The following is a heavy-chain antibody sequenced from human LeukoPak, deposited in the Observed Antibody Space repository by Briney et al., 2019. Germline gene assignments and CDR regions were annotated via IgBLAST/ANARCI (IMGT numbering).Heavy chain of an antibody. D-gene: IGHD6-19*01. Sequence: ASVKVSCKASGYTFTSYYMHWVRQAPGQGLEWMGIINPSGGSTSYAQKFQGRVTMTRNTSISTAYMELSSLRSEDTAVYYCATSDSGSGGWYGRNYWGQGTLVTVSS. CDR3: ATSDSGSGGWYGRNY. CDR2: INPSGGST. V-gene: IGHV1-46*01. J-gene: IGHJ4*02. CDR1: GYTFTSYY.